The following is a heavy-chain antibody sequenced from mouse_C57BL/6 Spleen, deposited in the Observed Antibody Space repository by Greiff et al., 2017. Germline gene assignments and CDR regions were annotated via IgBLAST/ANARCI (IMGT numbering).Heavy chain of an antibody. J-gene: IGHJ3*01. CDR1: GFSLTSYG. CDR3: ASGYGNWFAY. CDR2: IWSGGST. D-gene: IGHD2-10*02. Sequence: VKVVESGPGLVQPSQSLSITCTVSGFSLTSYGVHWVRQSPGKGLEWLGVIWSGGSTDYNAAFISRLSISKDNSKSQVFFKMNSLQADDTAIYYCASGYGNWFAYWGQGTLVTVSA. V-gene: IGHV2-2*01.